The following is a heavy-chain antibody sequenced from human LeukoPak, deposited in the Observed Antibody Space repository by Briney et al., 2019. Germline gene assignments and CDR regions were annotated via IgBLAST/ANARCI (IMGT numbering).Heavy chain of an antibody. D-gene: IGHD2-15*01. CDR1: GFTFSSYA. Sequence: PGRSLRLSCAASGFTFSSYAMHWVRQAPGMGLEWVAVISYDGSNKYYADSVKGRFTISRDNSKNTLYLQMNSLRAEDTAVYYCARDKDGYLDYWGQGTLVTVSS. J-gene: IGHJ4*02. CDR2: ISYDGSNK. V-gene: IGHV3-30*01. CDR3: ARDKDGYLDY.